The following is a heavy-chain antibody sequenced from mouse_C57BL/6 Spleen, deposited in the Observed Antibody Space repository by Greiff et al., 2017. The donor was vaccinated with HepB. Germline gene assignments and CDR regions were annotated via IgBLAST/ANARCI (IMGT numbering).Heavy chain of an antibody. J-gene: IGHJ2*01. CDR3: ARGGIYYGNIYFEY. V-gene: IGHV1-53*01. Sequence: VQLQQHGTELVKPGASVKLSCKASGYTFTSYWMHWVKQRPGQGLEWIGNINPSNGGTNYNEKYKSKAPLTVDKSSSTAYMQLSSLTSEDSAVYYWARGGIYYGNIYFEYWGQGTTLTVSS. D-gene: IGHD2-1*01. CDR1: GYTFTSYW. CDR2: INPSNGGT.